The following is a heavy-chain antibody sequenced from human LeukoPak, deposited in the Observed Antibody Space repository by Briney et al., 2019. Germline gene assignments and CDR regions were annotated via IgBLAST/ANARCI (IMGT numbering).Heavy chain of an antibody. Sequence: PSETLSLTCTVSGGSINSYYWSWIRQPPGKGLEWIAYIYYSGSTNYNPSLKSRVTISVDTSKKQFSLRLSSVTAADTAVYYCARLVAGTAWFDPWGQGTLVTVSS. V-gene: IGHV4-59*12. CDR1: GGSINSYY. J-gene: IGHJ5*02. D-gene: IGHD6-19*01. CDR3: ARLVAGTAWFDP. CDR2: IYYSGST.